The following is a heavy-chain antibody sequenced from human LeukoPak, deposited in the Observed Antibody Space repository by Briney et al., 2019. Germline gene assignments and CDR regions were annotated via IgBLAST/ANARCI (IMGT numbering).Heavy chain of an antibody. D-gene: IGHD3-10*02. CDR2: IRGGGSNT. CDR3: AKCSASYSNDAFDV. Sequence: GGSLRLSFAASGFTFNNYAMNWVRQAPGKGLEGVSYIRGGGSNTRYSHSVKGRFIISRDNSKNILYLQMNSLRAEDTAIYYCAKCSASYSNDAFDVWGRGTMVTVSS. J-gene: IGHJ3*01. CDR1: GFTFNNYA. V-gene: IGHV3-23*01.